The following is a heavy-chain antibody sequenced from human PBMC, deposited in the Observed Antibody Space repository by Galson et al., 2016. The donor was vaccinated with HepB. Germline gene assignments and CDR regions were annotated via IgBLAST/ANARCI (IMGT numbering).Heavy chain of an antibody. CDR3: AHMNGLAAAGFIPDY. D-gene: IGHD6-13*01. Sequence: ETLSLTCTVSGGSISTYYWSLIRQPPGKGLEWIGYVYYSGSTRYSPSLKSRLTITKDTSKNQVVLRMTNMDPVDTATYYCAHMNGLAAAGFIPDYWGQGALVTVSS. V-gene: IGHV4-59*01. J-gene: IGHJ4*02. CDR1: GGSISTYY. CDR2: VYYSGST.